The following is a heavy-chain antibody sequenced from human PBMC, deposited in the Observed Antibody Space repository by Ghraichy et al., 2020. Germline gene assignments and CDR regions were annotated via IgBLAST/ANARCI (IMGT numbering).Heavy chain of an antibody. D-gene: IGHD6-19*01. CDR1: GGSISSYY. Sequence: SETLSLTCTVSGGSISSYYWSWIRQPPGKGLEWIGYIYTSGSTNYNPSLKSRVTISVDTSKNQFSLKLSSVTAADTAVYYCARGIAVAGELGWFDPWGQGTLVTVSS. CDR3: ARGIAVAGELGWFDP. J-gene: IGHJ5*02. V-gene: IGHV4-4*09. CDR2: IYTSGST.